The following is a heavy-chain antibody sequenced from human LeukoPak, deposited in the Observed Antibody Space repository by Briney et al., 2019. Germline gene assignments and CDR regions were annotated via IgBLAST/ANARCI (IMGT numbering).Heavy chain of an antibody. D-gene: IGHD1-20*01. Sequence: SGGSLRLSCAASGFIFSNYMMHWVRQAPGKGLVWVSRIKSDGITITYADSVKGRFTISRDNAKNTLYLQMNSLRAEDTAVYYCLRDLNWSLDQWGQGTLVTVSS. CDR1: GFIFSNYM. J-gene: IGHJ4*02. V-gene: IGHV3-74*01. CDR3: LRDLNWSLDQ. CDR2: IKSDGITI.